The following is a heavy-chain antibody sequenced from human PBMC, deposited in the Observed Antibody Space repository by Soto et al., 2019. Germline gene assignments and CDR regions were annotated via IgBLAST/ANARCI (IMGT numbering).Heavy chain of an antibody. CDR2: INPSGGST. V-gene: IGHV1-46*01. D-gene: IGHD3-22*01. Sequence: QVQLVQSGAEVKKPRASVKVSCKASGYTFTSYYMHWVRQAPGQGLEWMGIINPSGGSTSYAQKFQGRVTMTRDTSTSTVYMELSSLRSEDTAVYYCAREMYYYDSSATDWYFDLWGRGTLVTVSS. CDR3: AREMYYYDSSATDWYFDL. CDR1: GYTFTSYY. J-gene: IGHJ2*01.